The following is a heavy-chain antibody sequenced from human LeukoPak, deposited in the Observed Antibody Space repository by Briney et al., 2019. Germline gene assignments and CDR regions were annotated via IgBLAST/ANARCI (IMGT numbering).Heavy chain of an antibody. Sequence: GGSLRLSCAASGFTFSSFSMNWVRQAPGKGLEWVSYISSSSTIYYADSVKGRFTISRDNSKNTLYLQMNSLRAEDTAVYYCAKGLWFGENWGQGTLVTVSS. V-gene: IGHV3-48*01. CDR2: ISSSSTI. J-gene: IGHJ4*02. D-gene: IGHD3-10*01. CDR1: GFTFSSFS. CDR3: AKGLWFGEN.